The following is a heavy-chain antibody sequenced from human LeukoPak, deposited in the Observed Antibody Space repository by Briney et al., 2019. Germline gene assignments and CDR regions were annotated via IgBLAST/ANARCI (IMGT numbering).Heavy chain of an antibody. J-gene: IGHJ4*02. D-gene: IGHD2-15*01. CDR1: GGSFSGYY. CDR3: ARDDCSGGSCYSDY. V-gene: IGHV4-34*01. CDR2: INHSGST. Sequence: SETLSLTCAVYGGSFSGYYWSWIRQPPGKGLEWIGEINHSGSTNYNPSLKSRVTISVDTSKNQFSLKLSSVTAADTAVYYCARDDCSGGSCYSDYWGQGTLATVSS.